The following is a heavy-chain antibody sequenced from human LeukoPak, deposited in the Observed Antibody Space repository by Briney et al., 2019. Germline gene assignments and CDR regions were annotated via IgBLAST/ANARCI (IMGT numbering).Heavy chain of an antibody. Sequence: GGSLRLSGAASGFTFSSYAMSWVRQAPGKGLEWVSAISGSGGSTYYADSVKGRFTISRDNSKNTLYLQMNSLRAEDTAVYYCAKDLRFLDYFDYWGQGTLVTVSS. CDR3: AKDLRFLDYFDY. D-gene: IGHD3-3*01. CDR2: ISGSGGST. J-gene: IGHJ4*02. V-gene: IGHV3-23*01. CDR1: GFTFSSYA.